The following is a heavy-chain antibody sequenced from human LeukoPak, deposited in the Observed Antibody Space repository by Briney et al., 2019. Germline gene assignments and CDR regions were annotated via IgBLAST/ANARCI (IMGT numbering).Heavy chain of an antibody. CDR2: IIPIFGTA. J-gene: IGHJ4*02. CDR1: GGTFSSYA. D-gene: IGHD6-13*01. Sequence: SGKVSCKASGGTFSSYAISWVRQAPGQGLEWMGGIIPIFGTANYAQKFQGRVTITADESTSTAYMELSSLRSEDTAVYYCARGLRDIAAAGTCDYWGQGTLVTVSS. V-gene: IGHV1-69*13. CDR3: ARGLRDIAAAGTCDY.